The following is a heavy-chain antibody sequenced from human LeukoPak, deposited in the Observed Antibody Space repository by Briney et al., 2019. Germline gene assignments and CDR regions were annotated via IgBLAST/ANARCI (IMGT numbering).Heavy chain of an antibody. J-gene: IGHJ4*02. D-gene: IGHD6-13*01. CDR3: ARESPYSSSYDY. CDR1: GGSLSGYY. CDR2: INHSGST. V-gene: IGHV4-34*01. Sequence: SETLSLTCAVYGGSLSGYYWSWIRQPPGKGLEWIGEINHSGSTNYNPSLKSRVTISVDTSKNQFSLKLSSVTAADTAVYYCARESPYSSSYDYWGQGTLVTVSS.